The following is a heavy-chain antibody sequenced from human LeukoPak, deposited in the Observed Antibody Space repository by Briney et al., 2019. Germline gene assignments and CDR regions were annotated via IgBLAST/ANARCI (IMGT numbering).Heavy chain of an antibody. CDR1: GYTFTSYG. V-gene: IGHV1-18*01. CDR3: ARSLDYDSRNNHSGYFDY. CDR2: ISAYNGNT. J-gene: IGHJ4*02. D-gene: IGHD3-22*01. Sequence: GASVKVSCKASGYTFTSYGISWVRQAPGQGLEWMGWISAYNGNTNYAQRLQGRVTMTTDTSTSTAYMELRSLRSDDTAVYYCARSLDYDSRNNHSGYFDYWGQGTLATVSS.